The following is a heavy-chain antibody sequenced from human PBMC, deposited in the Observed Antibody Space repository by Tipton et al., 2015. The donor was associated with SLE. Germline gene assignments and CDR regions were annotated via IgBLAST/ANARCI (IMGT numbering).Heavy chain of an antibody. V-gene: IGHV4-59*01. CDR1: GGSISTYY. CDR3: ARVRIISAGTHFDY. Sequence: TLSLTCTVSGGSISTYYWNWIRQPPGKGLEWVGYIYYSGITYYNPSLKSRVSISVDTTKNQFSLRLTSVTAADTAVYYCARVRIISAGTHFDYWGQGTLVTVSS. CDR2: IYYSGIT. D-gene: IGHD6-13*01. J-gene: IGHJ4*02.